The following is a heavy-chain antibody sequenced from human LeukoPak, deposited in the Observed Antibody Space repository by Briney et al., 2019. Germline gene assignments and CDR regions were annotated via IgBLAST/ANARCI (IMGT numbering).Heavy chain of an antibody. CDR2: ISWNSGSI. CDR3: AKDYYDSSGYYYREGYFDY. V-gene: IGHV3-9*01. D-gene: IGHD3-22*01. CDR1: GFTFDDYA. Sequence: SGGSLRLSCAASGFTFDDYAMHWARQAPGKGLEWVSGISWNSGSIGYADSVKGRFTISRDNAKNSLYLQMNSLRAEDTALYYCAKDYYDSSGYYYREGYFDYWGQGTLVTVSS. J-gene: IGHJ4*02.